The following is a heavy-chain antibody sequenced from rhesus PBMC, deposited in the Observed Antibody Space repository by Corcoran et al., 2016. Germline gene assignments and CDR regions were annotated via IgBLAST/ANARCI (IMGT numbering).Heavy chain of an antibody. D-gene: IGHD2-27*01. CDR1: GGSISDAYD. Sequence: QVQLQESGPGLVMPSETLSLTCAVSGGSISDAYDWSWVRQPPGKGLEWIGYSYGSSGSTNYNPSLKNRVSISKDTSKNQFSLKLTSVTAADTAVYFCARRGSFYPFDSWGQGVLVTVSS. CDR2: SYGSSGST. J-gene: IGHJ4*01. V-gene: IGHV4-76*01. CDR3: ARRGSFYPFDS.